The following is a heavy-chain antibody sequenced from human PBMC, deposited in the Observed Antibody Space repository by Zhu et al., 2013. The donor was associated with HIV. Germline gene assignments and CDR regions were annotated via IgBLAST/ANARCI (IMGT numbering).Heavy chain of an antibody. D-gene: IGHD2-15*01. CDR2: ISPVSGGT. Sequence: QVHLVQSGAEVKRPGASVKVSCKASGYTFTGYYMHWVRQAPGQGLQWMGWISPVSGGTNYAQKFQGWVSMTRDTSINTAYMELRSLRSDDTAVYFCARLGCSGGRCYFFDYWGQGTLVTVSS. V-gene: IGHV1-2*04. J-gene: IGHJ4*02. CDR1: GYTFTGYY. CDR3: ARLGCSGGRCYFFDY.